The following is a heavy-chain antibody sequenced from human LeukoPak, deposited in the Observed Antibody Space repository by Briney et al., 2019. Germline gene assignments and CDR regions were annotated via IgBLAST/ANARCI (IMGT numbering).Heavy chain of an antibody. CDR3: AITWGYCSSTSCYDYYYYYGMDV. V-gene: IGHV1-69*13. CDR1: GYTFTSYG. CDR2: IIPIFGTA. D-gene: IGHD2-2*01. Sequence: GASVKVSCKASGYTFTSYGISWVRQAPGQGLEWMGGIIPIFGTANYAQKFQGRVTITADESTSTAYMELSSLRSEDTAVYYCAITWGYCSSTSCYDYYYYYGMDVWGQGTTVTVSS. J-gene: IGHJ6*02.